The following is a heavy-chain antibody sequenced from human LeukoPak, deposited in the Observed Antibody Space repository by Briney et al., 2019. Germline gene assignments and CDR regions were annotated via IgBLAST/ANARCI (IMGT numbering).Heavy chain of an antibody. J-gene: IGHJ4*02. V-gene: IGHV1-2*06. D-gene: IGHD3-22*01. CDR3: AREGGLNYYDSSGYYYS. Sequence: ASVKVSCKASGYTFTGYYMHWVRQAPGQGLEWMGRINPNSGGTNYAQKLQGRVTMTRDTSISTAYMELSRLRSDDTAVYYCAREGGLNYYDSSGYYYSWGQGTLVTVSS. CDR1: GYTFTGYY. CDR2: INPNSGGT.